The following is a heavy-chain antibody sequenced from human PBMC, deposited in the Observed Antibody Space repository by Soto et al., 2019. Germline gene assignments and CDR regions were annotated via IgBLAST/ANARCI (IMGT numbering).Heavy chain of an antibody. D-gene: IGHD3-22*01. V-gene: IGHV5-51*01. CDR1: GYSFTSYW. CDR3: SRRRSRLLHVFDI. Sequence: PGESRKISCKGSGYSFTSYWIGWVRQMPGKGLEWMGIIYPGDSDTRYSPSFQGQVTISADKSISTAYLQWSSLKASDTAMYYCSRRRSRLLHVFDIWRQGTMVIVSS. CDR2: IYPGDSDT. J-gene: IGHJ3*02.